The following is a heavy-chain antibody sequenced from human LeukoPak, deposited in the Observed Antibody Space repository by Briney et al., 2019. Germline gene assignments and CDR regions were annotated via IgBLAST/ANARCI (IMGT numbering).Heavy chain of an antibody. CDR2: IYSGGTT. CDR3: AKDRSSSWYADY. D-gene: IGHD6-13*01. CDR1: GFTVSSNY. Sequence: PGGSLRLSCAASGFTVSSNYMSWVRQAPGKGLEWVSVIYSGGTTYYADSVRGRFTISRDNSKNTLYLQMNSLRAEDTAVYYCAKDRSSSWYADYWGQGTLVTVSS. J-gene: IGHJ4*02. V-gene: IGHV3-53*01.